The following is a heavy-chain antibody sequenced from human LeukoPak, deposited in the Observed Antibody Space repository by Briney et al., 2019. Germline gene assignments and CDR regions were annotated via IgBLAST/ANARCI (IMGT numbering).Heavy chain of an antibody. CDR2: IYPGDSDI. CDR1: AHSFTTYS. CDR3: ARLADRWFDP. J-gene: IGHJ5*02. Sequence: GESLKISCKGSAHSFTTYSILWVRQMPGKGLEWMGIIYPGDSDIEYSPSFQGQVTIPADKSINTAYLQWSSLKASDTAMYYCARLADRWFDPWGQGTLVTVSS. V-gene: IGHV5-51*01.